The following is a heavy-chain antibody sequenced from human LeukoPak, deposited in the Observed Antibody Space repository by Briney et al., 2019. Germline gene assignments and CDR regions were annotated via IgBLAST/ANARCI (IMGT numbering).Heavy chain of an antibody. D-gene: IGHD5-18*01. CDR3: ARGSSGYSYDY. V-gene: IGHV3-48*04. J-gene: IGHJ4*02. Sequence: GGSLRLSCAASGFTFSSYSMNWVRQAPGKGLEWVSYISSSSSTISYADSVKGRFSISRDHAKNSLYLQMNSLRAEDTAVYYCARGSSGYSYDYWGQGTLVTVSS. CDR2: ISSSSSTI. CDR1: GFTFSSYS.